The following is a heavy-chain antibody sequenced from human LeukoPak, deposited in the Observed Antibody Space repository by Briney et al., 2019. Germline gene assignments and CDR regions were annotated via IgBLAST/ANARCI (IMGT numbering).Heavy chain of an antibody. CDR3: ARDHGYSSSWFRWDYYGMDV. D-gene: IGHD6-13*01. V-gene: IGHV4-59*01. J-gene: IGHJ6*02. CDR1: GGSISSYY. Sequence: SETLSLTCTVSGGSISSYYWSWIRQPPGKGLEWIGYIYYSGSTNYNPSLRSRVTISVDTSKNQFSLKLSSVTAADTAVYYCARDHGYSSSWFRWDYYGMDVWGQGTTVTVSS. CDR2: IYYSGST.